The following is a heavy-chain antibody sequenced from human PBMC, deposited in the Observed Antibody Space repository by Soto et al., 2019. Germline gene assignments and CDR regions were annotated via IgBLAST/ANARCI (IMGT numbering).Heavy chain of an antibody. CDR3: ARDGRRGYDMDV. CDR2: ITASTTTI. J-gene: IGHJ6*02. D-gene: IGHD1-1*01. Sequence: GGSLRLSCVGSGFIFTDYSVNWVRQAPGKGLEWVSFITASTTTIYYADSVKGRFTISRDNAKNSVYLQMNSLRDEDTAVYYCARDGRRGYDMDVWGQGTKVTAP. V-gene: IGHV3-48*02. CDR1: GFIFTDYS.